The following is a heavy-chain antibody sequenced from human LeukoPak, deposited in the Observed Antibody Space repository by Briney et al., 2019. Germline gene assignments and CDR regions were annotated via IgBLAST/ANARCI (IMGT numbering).Heavy chain of an antibody. CDR1: GGTFSSYT. D-gene: IGHD3-22*01. Sequence: SVKVSCKASGGTFSSYTISWVRQAPGQGLEWMGRVIPILGIANYAQKFQGRVTITADKSTSTAYMELSSLRSEDTAVYYCARNHYYDSSLGYYFDYWGQGTLVTVSS. V-gene: IGHV1-69*02. CDR2: VIPILGIA. J-gene: IGHJ4*02. CDR3: ARNHYYDSSLGYYFDY.